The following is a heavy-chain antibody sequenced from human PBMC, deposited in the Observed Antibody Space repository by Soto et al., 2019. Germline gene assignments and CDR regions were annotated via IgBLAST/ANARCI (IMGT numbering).Heavy chain of an antibody. CDR3: ARAFSVVPAAIYYYYGMDV. CDR2: ISYDGSNK. V-gene: IGHV3-30-3*01. Sequence: GGSLRLSCAASGFTFSSYAMHWVRQAPGKGLEWVAVISYDGSNKYYADSVKGRFTISRDNSKNTLYLQMNSLRAEDTAVYYCARAFSVVPAAIYYYYGMDVWGQGTTVTVSS. D-gene: IGHD2-2*01. J-gene: IGHJ6*02. CDR1: GFTFSSYA.